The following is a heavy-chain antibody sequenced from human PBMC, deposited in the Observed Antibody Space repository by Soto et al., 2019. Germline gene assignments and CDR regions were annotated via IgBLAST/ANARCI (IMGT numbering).Heavy chain of an antibody. CDR3: ARGGLRAHFLGDFDY. CDR1: GYTFTSYY. CDR2: INPSGGST. D-gene: IGHD3-16*01. Sequence: ASVKVSCKASGYTFTSYYMHWVRQAPGQGLEWMGIINPSGGSTSYAQKFQGRVTMTRDTSTSTVYMELSSLRSEDTAVYYCARGGLRAHFLGDFDYWGQGPLVTVSS. J-gene: IGHJ4*02. V-gene: IGHV1-46*03.